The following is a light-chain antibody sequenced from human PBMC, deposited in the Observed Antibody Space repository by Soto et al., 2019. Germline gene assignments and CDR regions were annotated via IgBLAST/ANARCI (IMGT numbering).Light chain of an antibody. Sequence: DNPLAKSPSSRSASEGDRVTITCRARHSINDWLAWYQQKPGKAPKLLIYAASSLQSGVPSRFSGSGSGTDFTLTISSLQPEDFAIYYCQQANSFPLTFGGVTKVDIK. V-gene: IGKV1-12*01. J-gene: IGKJ4*01. CDR1: HSINDW. CDR2: AAS. CDR3: QQANSFPLT.